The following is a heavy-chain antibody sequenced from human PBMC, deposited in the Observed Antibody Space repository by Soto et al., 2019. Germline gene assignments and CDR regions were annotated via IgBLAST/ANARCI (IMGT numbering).Heavy chain of an antibody. J-gene: IGHJ4*02. V-gene: IGHV1-18*01. CDR2: INAYNGNT. CDR1: GYTFTNYG. CDR3: GRGGGGDYAFEY. Sequence: QVQLMQSGAEVKKPGASVKVSCKASGYTFTNYGFSWVRQAPGQGLEWMGWINAYNGNTNYAQKFQGRVTVTTDTSTSTANKELRSLRADATAVYYGGRGGGGDYAFEYWGRGTLVTVSS. D-gene: IGHD4-17*01.